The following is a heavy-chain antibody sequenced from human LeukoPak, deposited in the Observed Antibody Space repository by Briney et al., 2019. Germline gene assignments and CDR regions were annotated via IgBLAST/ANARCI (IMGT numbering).Heavy chain of an antibody. CDR3: AREWKWLLSIPNWLDP. D-gene: IGHD3-3*01. CDR2: INHSGST. Sequence: PSETLSLTCAVYGGSFSGYYWSWIRQPPGKGLEWIGEINHSGSTYYNPSLKGRVTISVDTSKNQFSLKLRSVTAADTAVYYCAREWKWLLSIPNWLDPWGQGTLVTVSS. J-gene: IGHJ5*02. V-gene: IGHV4-34*01. CDR1: GGSFSGYY.